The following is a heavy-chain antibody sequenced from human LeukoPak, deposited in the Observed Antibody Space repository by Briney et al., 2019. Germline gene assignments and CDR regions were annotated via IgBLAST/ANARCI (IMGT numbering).Heavy chain of an antibody. CDR3: VRGDSRDY. Sequence: PGRSLRLSCAASGFIFSNSAMHWVRQAPGKELEWVAVISYDGSNKYYADSVKGRFTISRDNAKNSLYLQMNSLRVEDTAEYYCVRGDSRDYWGQGTLVTVSS. J-gene: IGHJ4*02. CDR2: ISYDGSNK. D-gene: IGHD3-22*01. V-gene: IGHV3-30*03. CDR1: GFIFSNSA.